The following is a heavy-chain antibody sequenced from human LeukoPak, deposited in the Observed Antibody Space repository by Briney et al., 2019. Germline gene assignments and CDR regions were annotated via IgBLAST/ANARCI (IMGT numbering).Heavy chain of an antibody. D-gene: IGHD1-26*01. V-gene: IGHV4-61*08. J-gene: IGHJ4*02. CDR2: VYYISNT. CDR1: GASVCSAGYY. Sequence: SETLSLTCSVSGASVCSAGYYWSWIRQPPGGGLAWIGYVYYISNTNYNPSLKSRVTMSVNPSTNQFSLKLSSVTAADTAMYYCARTQSQSGSYRYYFGYWGQGTLVAVSS. CDR3: ARTQSQSGSYRYYFGY.